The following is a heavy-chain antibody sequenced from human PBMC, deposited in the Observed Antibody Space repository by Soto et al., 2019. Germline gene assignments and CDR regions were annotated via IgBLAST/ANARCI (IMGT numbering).Heavy chain of an antibody. CDR1: GYTFTNYG. CDR2: ISAYNGNT. J-gene: IGHJ5*02. Sequence: QVQLVQSGAEVKKPGASVKVSCKASGYTFTNYGISWLRQAPGQGLEWMGWISAYNGNTKYAQKLQGRVTMTTDTSTSTAYMELRSLRSDDTAVYYCARGVGSGSYYNQYNWFDPWGQGTLVTVSS. V-gene: IGHV1-18*01. D-gene: IGHD3-10*01. CDR3: ARGVGSGSYYNQYNWFDP.